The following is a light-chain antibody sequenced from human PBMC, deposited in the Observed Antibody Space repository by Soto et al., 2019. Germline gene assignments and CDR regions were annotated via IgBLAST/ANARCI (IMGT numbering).Light chain of an antibody. V-gene: IGKV1-39*01. CDR2: GAS. J-gene: IGKJ4*01. CDR1: QSISRY. Sequence: DIQMTQSPSSLSASAGDRITITCRASQSISRYLNWYQQKPGKAPKLLIYGASSLQSGVPSRFSSSGSGTDFTLTIRSLQPADIATYYCQQSYSTPITFGGGTKVEIK. CDR3: QQSYSTPIT.